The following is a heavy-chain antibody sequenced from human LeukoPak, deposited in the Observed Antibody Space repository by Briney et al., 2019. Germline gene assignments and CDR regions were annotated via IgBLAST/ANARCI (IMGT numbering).Heavy chain of an antibody. CDR2: IIPILGIA. V-gene: IGHV1-69*04. D-gene: IGHD5-12*01. CDR1: GGTFSSYA. Sequence: GASVKVSCKASGGTFSSYAISWVRQAPGQGLEWMGRIIPILGIANYAQKFQGRVTITADKSTSTAYMGLSSLRSEDKAVYYCASGERTFVATSLRYWGQGTLVTVSS. CDR3: ASGERTFVATSLRY. J-gene: IGHJ4*02.